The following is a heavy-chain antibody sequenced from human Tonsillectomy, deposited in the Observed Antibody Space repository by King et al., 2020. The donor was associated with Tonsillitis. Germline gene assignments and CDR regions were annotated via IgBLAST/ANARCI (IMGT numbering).Heavy chain of an antibody. J-gene: IGHJ6*03. Sequence: VQLVESGGGLVQPGGSLRLSCAASGFTFSSFAMTWVRQAPGKGLEWVSSISDSAGGTYYADSVNGRFPISRDNSKNTLYLQVNGLRAEVTAVYYCAKLLRSGYHLYYMDVWGKGTTVTVSS. CDR2: ISDSAGGT. D-gene: IGHD3-3*01. CDR1: GFTFSSFA. CDR3: AKLLRSGYHLYYMDV. V-gene: IGHV3-23*04.